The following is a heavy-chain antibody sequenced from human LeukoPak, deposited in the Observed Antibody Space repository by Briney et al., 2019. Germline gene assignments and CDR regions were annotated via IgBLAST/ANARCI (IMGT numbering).Heavy chain of an antibody. J-gene: IGHJ3*01. CDR1: GFTFDDYA. CDR2: ISWNSGSI. Sequence: GGSLRLSCAASGFTFDDYAMHWVRHAPGKGLEWVSGISWNSGSIGYADSVKGRFTISRDNAKNSLYLQMNSLTVEDSAVYYCAREKTPVRGDACDVWGRGTVVTVSS. V-gene: IGHV3-9*01. CDR3: AREKTPVRGDACDV. D-gene: IGHD2-2*01.